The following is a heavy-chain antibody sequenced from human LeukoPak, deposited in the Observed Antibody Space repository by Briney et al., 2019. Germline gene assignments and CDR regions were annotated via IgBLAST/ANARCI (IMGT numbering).Heavy chain of an antibody. J-gene: IGHJ4*02. D-gene: IGHD6-19*01. Sequence: ASVKVSCKASGYTFTSYGISWVRQAPGQGLEWMGWISAYNGNTNYAQKLQGRVTMTTDTSTSTAYMELRSLRSDDTAVYYCARDGDVLEGYSSRPPLDYWGQGTLVTVSS. V-gene: IGHV1-18*01. CDR2: ISAYNGNT. CDR1: GYTFTSYG. CDR3: ARDGDVLEGYSSRPPLDY.